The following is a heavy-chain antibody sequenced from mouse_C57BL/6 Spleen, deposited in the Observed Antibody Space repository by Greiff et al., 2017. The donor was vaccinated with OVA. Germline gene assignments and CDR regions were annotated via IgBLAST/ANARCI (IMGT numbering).Heavy chain of an antibody. CDR1: GYTFTSYW. Sequence: VQLQQPRAELVKPGASVKLSCKASGYTFTSYWMHWVKPRPGQGLEWIGMIHPNSGSTNYHEKFKSKATLTVDKSSSTAYMQLSSLTSEDSAVYYCARWLLPGVFDYWGKGTTLTVSS. V-gene: IGHV1-64*01. J-gene: IGHJ2*01. CDR2: IHPNSGST. D-gene: IGHD2-3*01. CDR3: ARWLLPGVFDY.